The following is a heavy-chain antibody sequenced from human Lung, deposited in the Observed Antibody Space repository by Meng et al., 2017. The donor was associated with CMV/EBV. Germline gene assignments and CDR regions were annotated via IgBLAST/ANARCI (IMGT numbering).Heavy chain of an antibody. CDR2: IPHRGSS. J-gene: IGHJ1*01. CDR3: LRRSGGSV. CDR1: GDSITNHNW. V-gene: IGHV4-4*02. Sequence: RESCPALVKPSATLALTCAVSGDSITNHNWWAWVRQPPGKGLEWIGEIPHRGSSAYIPSLKSRVSMSIDKSKNQFSLKLTSVTAADTAVYHCLRRSGGSVWGQGTLVTVS. D-gene: IGHD3-10*01.